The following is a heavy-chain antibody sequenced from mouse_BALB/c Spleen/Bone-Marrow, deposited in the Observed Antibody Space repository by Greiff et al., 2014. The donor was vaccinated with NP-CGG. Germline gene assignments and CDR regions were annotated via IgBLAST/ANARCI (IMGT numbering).Heavy chain of an antibody. V-gene: IGHV1-14*01. Sequence: VQLQQSGPELVKPGASVKMSCKASGYTFTSYVMHWVKQNPGQGLEWIGYINPYNDGTKYNEKFKGMATLTSDRSSSTAYMELSSLTSEDSAVYYCAKGGNYRYDFDYWGQGTTLTVSS. CDR1: GYTFTSYV. J-gene: IGHJ2*01. CDR2: INPYNDGT. D-gene: IGHD2-14*01. CDR3: AKGGNYRYDFDY.